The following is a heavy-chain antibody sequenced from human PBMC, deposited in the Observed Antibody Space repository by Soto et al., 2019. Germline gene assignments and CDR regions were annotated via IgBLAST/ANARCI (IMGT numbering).Heavy chain of an antibody. CDR2: INQDGTET. J-gene: IGHJ2*01. D-gene: IGHD2-2*02. CDR1: GFTFTSYW. Sequence: GGSLRLSCAASGFTFTSYWMTWVRQAPGKGLEWVANINQDGTETYYVDSVKGRFTISRDNAKNSLYLQSSSLRAEDTAVYYFGRVVVPAAIYLYFDLWGRGTLVTVSS. V-gene: IGHV3-7*01. CDR3: GRVVVPAAIYLYFDL.